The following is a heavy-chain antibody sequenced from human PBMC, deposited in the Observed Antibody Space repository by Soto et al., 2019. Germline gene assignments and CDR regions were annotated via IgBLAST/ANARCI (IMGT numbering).Heavy chain of an antibody. Sequence: QVQLMQSGAEVKKPGSSVKVSCKASGGTFSTSAISWVRQAPGEGLEWVGGIMPVFATPDYAQKFQGRVTISADESTTTAYLELTSLTTDDPAVYYCARDKGRQQLGGNYYSILDVWGQGTAITVSS. CDR1: GGTFSTSA. V-gene: IGHV1-69*12. CDR3: ARDKGRQQLGGNYYSILDV. D-gene: IGHD3-3*02. CDR2: IMPVFATP. J-gene: IGHJ6*02.